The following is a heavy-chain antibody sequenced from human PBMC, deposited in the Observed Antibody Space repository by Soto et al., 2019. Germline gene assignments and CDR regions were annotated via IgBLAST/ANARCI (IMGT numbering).Heavy chain of an antibody. Sequence: PGGSLRLSCAASGFTFSSYAMHWVRQAPGKGLEWVAVISYDGSNKYYADSVKGRFTISRDNSKNTLYLQMNSLRAEDTAVYYCARDSWIQLALDYWGQGTLVTVSS. CDR2: ISYDGSNK. D-gene: IGHD5-18*01. CDR3: ARDSWIQLALDY. V-gene: IGHV3-30-3*01. CDR1: GFTFSSYA. J-gene: IGHJ4*02.